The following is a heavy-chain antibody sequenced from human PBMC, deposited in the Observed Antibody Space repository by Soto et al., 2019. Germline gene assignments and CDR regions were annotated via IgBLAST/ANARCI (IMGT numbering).Heavy chain of an antibody. J-gene: IGHJ6*01. V-gene: IGHV6-1*01. CDR3: ARGNAGTMDV. CDR2: TYYRSKWNN. CDR1: GDSVSSNGAA. D-gene: IGHD1-1*01. Sequence: SQTLSLTCAISGDSVSSNGAAWNWIRQSPSRGLQWLGRTYYRSKWNNDYAVSVKSRITIHPDTSKNQLSLQPNSVTPADTAVNYCARGNAGTMDVWGQGATVSVS.